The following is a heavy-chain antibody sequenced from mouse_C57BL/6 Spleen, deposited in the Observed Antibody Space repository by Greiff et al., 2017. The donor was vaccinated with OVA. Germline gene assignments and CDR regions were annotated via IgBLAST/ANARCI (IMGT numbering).Heavy chain of an antibody. D-gene: IGHD3-2*02. Sequence: EVKVVESGGGLVQPGGSLKLSCAASGFTFSDYYMYWVRQHPSTIREWVAYLSPFVGSTYYPATVKGRFTISRDNAKNTLYLQMSRLKSEDTAMYYCARHGPQATDAMDYWGQGTSVTVSS. J-gene: IGHJ4*01. CDR2: LSPFVGST. V-gene: IGHV5-12*01. CDR1: GFTFSDYY. CDR3: ARHGPQATDAMDY.